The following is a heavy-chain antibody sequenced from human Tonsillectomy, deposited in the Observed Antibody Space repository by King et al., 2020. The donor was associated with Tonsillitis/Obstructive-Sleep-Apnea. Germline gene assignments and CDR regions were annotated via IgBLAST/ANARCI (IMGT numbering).Heavy chain of an antibody. CDR2: INTNTGNP. CDR1: GYTFTDYA. J-gene: IGHJ3*01. V-gene: IGHV7-4-1*02. CDR3: AQERSSPSFDL. D-gene: IGHD3-3*01. Sequence: QLVQSGSELKKPGASVKVSCKASGYTFTDYAINWVRQAPGQGLEWIGWINTNTGNPSYAQAFTGRFVFSLDTSVNTAYLQISSLKANDTAVYYCAQERSSPSFDLWGQGTMVTVSS.